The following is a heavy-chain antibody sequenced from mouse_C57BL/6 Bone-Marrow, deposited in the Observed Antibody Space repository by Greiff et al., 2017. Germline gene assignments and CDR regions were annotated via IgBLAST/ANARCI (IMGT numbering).Heavy chain of an antibody. D-gene: IGHD1-1*01. CDR1: GYTFTSYW. V-gene: IGHV1-55*01. CDR2: IYPGSGRT. J-gene: IGHJ4*01. Sequence: QVQLQQPGAELVKPGASVKMSCKASGYTFTSYWITWVKQRPGQGLEWIGDIYPGSGRTNYNEKFKSKATLTVDTSSSTAYMQLSSLTSEDSAVYYCANTTVDYYAMDYWGQGTSVTVSS. CDR3: ANTTVDYYAMDY.